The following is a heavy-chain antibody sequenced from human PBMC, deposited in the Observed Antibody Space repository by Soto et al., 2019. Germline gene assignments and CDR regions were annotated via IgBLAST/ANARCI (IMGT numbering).Heavy chain of an antibody. V-gene: IGHV1-18*01. CDR3: ARDYYASSGRFQH. D-gene: IGHD3-22*01. Sequence: QVQLVQSGAEVKKPGASVKASCKASGYTFTSYGISWVRQAHGQGLEWMGWISAYNGNTNYGQKLQGRVTITTDTSTSTAYMELRSVRSDDTAVYYCARDYYASSGRFQHWGQGTLVTVAS. CDR1: GYTFTSYG. J-gene: IGHJ1*01. CDR2: ISAYNGNT.